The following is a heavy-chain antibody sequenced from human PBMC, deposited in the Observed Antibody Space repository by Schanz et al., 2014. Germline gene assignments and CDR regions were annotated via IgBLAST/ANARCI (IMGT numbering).Heavy chain of an antibody. CDR1: GFTFSDYS. J-gene: IGHJ6*02. CDR2: IKTKTDGGTT. D-gene: IGHD5-18*01. CDR3: TTGGRRGYSHYFYGMDV. V-gene: IGHV3-15*01. Sequence: DVHLVESGGGLVKPGGSLRLSCGASGFTFSDYSMNWVRQAPGKGLEWVGRIKTKTDGGTTDYAAPVKGRFTISRDDSTNTLYLQMNSLKTEDTAVYYCTTGGRRGYSHYFYGMDVWGQGTTVTVSS.